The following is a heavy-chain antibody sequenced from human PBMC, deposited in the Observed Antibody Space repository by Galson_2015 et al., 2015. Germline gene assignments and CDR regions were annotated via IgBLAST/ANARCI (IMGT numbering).Heavy chain of an antibody. CDR2: IIPIFGTA. D-gene: IGHD3-10*01. V-gene: IGHV1-69*13. CDR3: ARDLLVRDVNPSYYYYGMDV. CDR1: GGTFSSYA. J-gene: IGHJ6*02. Sequence: SVKVSCKASGGTFSSYAISWVRQAPGQGLEWMGGIIPIFGTANYAQKFQGRVTITADESTSTAYMELSSLRSEDTAVYYCARDLLVRDVNPSYYYYGMDVWGQGTTVTVSS.